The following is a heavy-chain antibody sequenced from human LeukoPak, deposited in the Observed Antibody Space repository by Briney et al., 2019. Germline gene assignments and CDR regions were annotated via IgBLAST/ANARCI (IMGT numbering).Heavy chain of an antibody. Sequence: ASVKVSCKAFGYTFTSNYMHWVRQAPGQGPEWMGVISPSGGSTTYAQKFQGRVTLTRDMSTSTDYLELSSLRSEDTAVYYCARVSNSGWYFHFDYWGQGTLVTVSS. D-gene: IGHD6-19*01. J-gene: IGHJ4*02. CDR1: GYTFTSNY. V-gene: IGHV1-46*01. CDR3: ARVSNSGWYFHFDY. CDR2: ISPSGGST.